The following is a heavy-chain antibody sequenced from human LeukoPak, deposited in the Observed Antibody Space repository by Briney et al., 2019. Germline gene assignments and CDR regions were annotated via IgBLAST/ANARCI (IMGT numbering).Heavy chain of an antibody. J-gene: IGHJ6*02. CDR2: IYYSGST. V-gene: IGHV4-59*12. D-gene: IGHD2-15*01. CDR3: ARWGVAPNYYYYGMDV. Sequence: KSSETLSLTCTVSGGSISSYYWSWIRQPPGKGLEWIGYIYYSGSTNYNPSLKSRVTISVDTSKNQFSLKLSSVTAADTAVYYCARWGVAPNYYYYGMDVWGQGTMVTVSS. CDR1: GGSISSYY.